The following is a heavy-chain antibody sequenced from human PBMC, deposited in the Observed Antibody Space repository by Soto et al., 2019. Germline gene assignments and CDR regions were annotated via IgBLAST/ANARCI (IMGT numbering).Heavy chain of an antibody. J-gene: IGHJ5*02. Sequence: SETLSLTCTVSGASISSSSSNYYWGWIRQPPGKGLEWIGSIYYSGSIYYSPSLKSRVTMSVDTSKSQFSLNLNSVTAADTAVYYCASHVVGVPSAIADPSWFDPWRQGTLVTVSS. D-gene: IGHD2-2*01. CDR3: ASHVVGVPSAIADPSWFDP. CDR1: GASISSSSSNYY. V-gene: IGHV4-39*01. CDR2: IYYSGSI.